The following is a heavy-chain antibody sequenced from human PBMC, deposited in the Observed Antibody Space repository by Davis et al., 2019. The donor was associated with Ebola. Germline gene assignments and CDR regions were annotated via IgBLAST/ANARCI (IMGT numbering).Heavy chain of an antibody. Sequence: MPSETLSLTCTVSGGSISSSSYYWGWIRQPPGKGLEWIGSIYYSGSTNYNPSLKSRVTISVDTSKNQFSLKLSSVTAADTAMYYCASAPRYYDSSRGAEYFQHWGQGTLVTVSS. V-gene: IGHV4-39*07. CDR3: ASAPRYYDSSRGAEYFQH. D-gene: IGHD3-22*01. CDR2: IYYSGST. CDR1: GGSISSSSYY. J-gene: IGHJ1*01.